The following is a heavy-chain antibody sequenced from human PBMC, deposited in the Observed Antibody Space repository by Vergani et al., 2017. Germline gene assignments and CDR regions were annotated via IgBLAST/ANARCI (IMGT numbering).Heavy chain of an antibody. J-gene: IGHJ6*03. CDR1: GFTLSSHA. D-gene: IGHD2-8*01. CDR3: ARSGYCAHGVCYMTYYYYMDV. V-gene: IGHV3-33*01. Sequence: QGQLEESGGGVVQPGRSLRLSCAGSGFTLSSHAMHWVRQAPGKGLEWVAFIWYDGSKEYYADSVKGRFTISRDNSKNTLYLQMNNLRAADTAVYYCARSGYCAHGVCYMTYYYYMDVWGKGTAVTVSS. CDR2: IWYDGSKE.